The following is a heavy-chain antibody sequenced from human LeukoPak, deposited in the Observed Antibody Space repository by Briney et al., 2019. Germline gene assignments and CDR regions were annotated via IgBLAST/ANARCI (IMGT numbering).Heavy chain of an antibody. CDR1: GESFSGYY. CDR3: ATTSWLGGWYY. Sequence: PSETLSLTCAVYGESFSGYYWSWIRQPPGKGLEWIAEINHSGSTDYNPSLKSRVTISVDTSKNQFSLKLSSVTAADTAVYYCATTSWLGGWYYWGQGTLVTVSS. J-gene: IGHJ4*02. CDR2: INHSGST. V-gene: IGHV4-34*01. D-gene: IGHD6-19*01.